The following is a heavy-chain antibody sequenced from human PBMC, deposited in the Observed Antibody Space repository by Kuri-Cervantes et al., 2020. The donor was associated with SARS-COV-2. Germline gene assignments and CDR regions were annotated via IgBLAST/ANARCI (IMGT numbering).Heavy chain of an antibody. V-gene: IGHV3-21*01. CDR1: GFTFSSYS. CDR2: ISSSSSYI. D-gene: IGHD2-21*01. Sequence: GESRKISCADSGFTFSSYSMNWVRQAPGKGLEWVSYISSSSSYIYYADSLKGRFTISRDNAKNSLYLQMNSLRAEDTAVYYCARADLSDFAFDIWGQGTMVTVSS. CDR3: ARADLSDFAFDI. J-gene: IGHJ3*02.